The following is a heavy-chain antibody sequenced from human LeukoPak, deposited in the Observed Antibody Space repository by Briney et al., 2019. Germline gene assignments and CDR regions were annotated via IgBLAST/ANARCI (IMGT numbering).Heavy chain of an antibody. D-gene: IGHD3-22*01. V-gene: IGHV3-21*01. CDR3: ARDYYDSSGYPIFDY. CDR2: ISSSSSYI. J-gene: IGHJ4*02. Sequence: GGSLRLSCAASGFTFSSYSMNWVRQAPGKGLEWVSSISSSSSYIYYAGSVKGRFTISRDNAKNSLYLQMNSLRAEDTAVYYCARDYYDSSGYPIFDYWGQGTLVTVSS. CDR1: GFTFSSYS.